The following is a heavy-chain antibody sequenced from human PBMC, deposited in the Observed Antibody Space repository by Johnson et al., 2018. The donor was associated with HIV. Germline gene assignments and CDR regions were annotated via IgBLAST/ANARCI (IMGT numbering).Heavy chain of an antibody. V-gene: IGHV3-30-3*01. Sequence: QVQLVESGGGLVKPGGSLRLSCAASRFTFSDYYMSWIRHTPGKGLEWVAVISYDGSNKYYADSVKGRFTISRDNSKNTLYLQMNSLRAEDTAVYYCAREGTLGAFDIWGQGTMVTVSS. CDR3: AREGTLGAFDI. CDR2: ISYDGSNK. D-gene: IGHD1-1*01. CDR1: RFTFSDYY. J-gene: IGHJ3*02.